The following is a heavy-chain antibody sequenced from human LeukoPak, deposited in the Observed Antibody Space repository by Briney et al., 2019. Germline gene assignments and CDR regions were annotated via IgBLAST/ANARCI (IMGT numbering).Heavy chain of an antibody. CDR3: AKDTTAWWYHRAYMNV. CDR1: GFSLSTYG. CDR2: ISGSGDKT. D-gene: IGHD2-15*01. J-gene: IGHJ6*03. Sequence: GSLRLSWAASGFSLSTYGLSWVRQAPGGGLEWVAAISGSGDKTYHADSVKGRFTISKDTSENRLSLQMDSLRAEDTAVYFCAKDTTAWWYHRAYMNVWGKGTTVTVSS. V-gene: IGHV3-23*01.